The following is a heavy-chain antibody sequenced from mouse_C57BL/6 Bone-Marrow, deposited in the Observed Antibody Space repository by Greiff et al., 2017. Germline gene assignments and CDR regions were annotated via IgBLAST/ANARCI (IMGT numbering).Heavy chain of an antibody. CDR2: ISDGGSYT. J-gene: IGHJ2*01. V-gene: IGHV5-4*01. CDR3: ARSSYYSNYVDY. D-gene: IGHD2-5*01. Sequence: EVQGVESGGGLVKPGGSLKLSSAASGFTFSSYAMSWVRQTPEKRLEWVATISDGGSYTYYPDNVKGRFTISRDNAKNNLYLQMSHLKSEDTAMYYCARSSYYSNYVDYWGQGTTLTVSS. CDR1: GFTFSSYA.